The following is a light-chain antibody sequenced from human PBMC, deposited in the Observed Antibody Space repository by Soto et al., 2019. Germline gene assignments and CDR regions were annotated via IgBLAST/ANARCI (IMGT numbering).Light chain of an antibody. CDR1: QSINSW. CDR2: QAS. J-gene: IGKJ1*01. Sequence: DIPMTQSPSTLSASVGDRVSVTCRASQSINSWLAWYQQKPGKAPKLLIYQASSLESGVPSRFSGSGSGTDFTLTISSLQPDDFATYYCQHYDTYPLTFGQGTKVEIK. V-gene: IGKV1-5*03. CDR3: QHYDTYPLT.